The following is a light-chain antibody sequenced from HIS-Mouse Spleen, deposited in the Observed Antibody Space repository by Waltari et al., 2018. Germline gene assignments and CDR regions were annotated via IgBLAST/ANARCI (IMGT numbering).Light chain of an antibody. CDR2: DKN. CDR3: GTWDSSLSAVV. CDR1: SSNIGNNY. V-gene: IGLV1-51*01. J-gene: IGLJ2*01. Sequence: QSVLTQPPSVSAAPGQKVTISCSGSSSNIGNNYVSWYQQLPGTAPKLLIYDKNKRPSGIPDRFSGSKSGTSATLGITGLQTGDEAEYYCGTWDSSLSAVVFGGGTKLTVL.